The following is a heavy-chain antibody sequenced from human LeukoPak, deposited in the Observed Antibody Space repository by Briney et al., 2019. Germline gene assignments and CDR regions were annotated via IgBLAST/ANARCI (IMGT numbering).Heavy chain of an antibody. D-gene: IGHD3-10*01. CDR2: ISYDGSNK. CDR3: AKVFSIGMVRGVTNYFDY. V-gene: IGHV3-30*18. J-gene: IGHJ4*02. CDR1: GFTFSSYG. Sequence: PGGFLRLSCAVSGFTFSSYGMHWVRQAPGKGLEWVAVISYDGSNKYYADSVKGRFTISRDNSKNTLYLQMNSLRAEDTAVYYCAKVFSIGMVRGVTNYFDYWGQGTLVTVSS.